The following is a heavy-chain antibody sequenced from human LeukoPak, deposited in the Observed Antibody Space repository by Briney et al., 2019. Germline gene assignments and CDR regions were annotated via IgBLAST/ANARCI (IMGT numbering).Heavy chain of an antibody. CDR3: ATLPSRITMVRGGRGYFDY. Sequence: PGGSLRLSCAASGFTFSSYSMNWVRQAPGKGLEWVSSISSSSSYIYYADSVKGRFTISRDNAKNSLYLQMNSLRAEDTAIYYCATLPSRITMVRGGRGYFDYWGQGTLVTVSS. CDR1: GFTFSSYS. J-gene: IGHJ4*02. D-gene: IGHD3-10*01. CDR2: ISSSSSYI. V-gene: IGHV3-21*04.